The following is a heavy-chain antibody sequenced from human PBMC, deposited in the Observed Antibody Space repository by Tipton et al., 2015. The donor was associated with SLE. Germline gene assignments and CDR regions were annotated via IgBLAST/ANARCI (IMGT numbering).Heavy chain of an antibody. Sequence: TLSLTCAVSGYSISSGYYWGWIRQPPGKGLEWIGSIYHSGSTYYNPSLKSRVTISVDTSKNQFSLKLSSVTAADTAVYYCARSGPYYDRSGYYYLAVDVWGQGTAVTVSS. V-gene: IGHV4-38-2*01. CDR2: IYHSGST. CDR1: GYSISSGYY. CDR3: ARSGPYYDRSGYYYLAVDV. J-gene: IGHJ3*01. D-gene: IGHD3-22*01.